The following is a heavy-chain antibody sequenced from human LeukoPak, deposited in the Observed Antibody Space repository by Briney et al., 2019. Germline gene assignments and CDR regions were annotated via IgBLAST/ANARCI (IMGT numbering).Heavy chain of an antibody. CDR2: IYYSGST. V-gene: IGHV4-59*01. D-gene: IGHD6-19*01. CDR3: ARVGIAVADAFDI. Sequence: SETLSLTCTVSGGSISSYYWSWIRQPPGKGLEWIGYIYYSGSTNYNPSLKSRVTISVDTSKNQFSLKLSSVTAADTAAYYCARVGIAVADAFDIWGQGTMVTVSS. CDR1: GGSISSYY. J-gene: IGHJ3*02.